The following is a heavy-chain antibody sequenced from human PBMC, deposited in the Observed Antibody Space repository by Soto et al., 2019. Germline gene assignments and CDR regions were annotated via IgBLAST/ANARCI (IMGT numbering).Heavy chain of an antibody. CDR1: GGTFSSYA. V-gene: IGHV1-69*13. CDR3: ATYPGSGYSSSPYDY. D-gene: IGHD6-6*01. Sequence: GASVKVSCKASGGTFSSYAISWVRQAPGQGLEWMGGIIPIFGTANYAQKFQGRVTITADESTSTAYMELSSLRSEDTAMYYCATYPGSGYSSSPYDYWGQGTLVTVS. J-gene: IGHJ4*02. CDR2: IIPIFGTA.